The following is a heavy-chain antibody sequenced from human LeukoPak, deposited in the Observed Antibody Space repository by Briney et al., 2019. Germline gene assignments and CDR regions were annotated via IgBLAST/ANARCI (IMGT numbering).Heavy chain of an antibody. CDR2: INPSGGST. V-gene: IGHV1-46*01. D-gene: IGHD4-17*01. J-gene: IGHJ4*02. CDR3: ARLMINDYGDYGDY. CDR1: GYTFTSYD. Sequence: ASVKVSCKASGYTFTSYDINWVRQAPGQGLEWMGIINPSGGSTSYAQKFQGRVTMTRDTSTSTVYMELSSLRSEDTAVYYCARLMINDYGDYGDYWGQGTLVTVSS.